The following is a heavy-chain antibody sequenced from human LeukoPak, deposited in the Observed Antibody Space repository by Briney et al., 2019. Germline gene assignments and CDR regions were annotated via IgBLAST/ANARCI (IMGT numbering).Heavy chain of an antibody. J-gene: IGHJ3*02. D-gene: IGHD3-16*02. CDR2: VYYSGST. CDR1: GGSISTTNYY. Sequence: SETLSLTCTVSGGSISTTNYYWGWIRQSPGKGLEWFGCVYYSGSTYYNPSLKSRVTISVDTSQNQFSLQLTSVTAADTAVYYCARDWGFGGVIVDAFDIWGQGTIVTVSS. CDR3: ARDWGFGGVIVDAFDI. V-gene: IGHV4-39*07.